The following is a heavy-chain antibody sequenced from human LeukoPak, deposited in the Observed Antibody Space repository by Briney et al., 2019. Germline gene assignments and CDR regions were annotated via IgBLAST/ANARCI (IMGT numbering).Heavy chain of an antibody. V-gene: IGHV4-4*02. D-gene: IGHD3-9*01. CDR3: EDGIRYFDTNQNWFDP. CDR2: IYHSGTT. J-gene: IGHJ5*02. CDR1: GGSISNNNW. Sequence: SETLSLTCAVSGGSISNNNWWSWVRQPPGKGLEWIGEIYHSGTTNYNPSLKSRVTISVDKSKNQFSLKLSSVTAADTVLFQAEDGIRYFDTNQNWFDPWGQGTLVTVSS.